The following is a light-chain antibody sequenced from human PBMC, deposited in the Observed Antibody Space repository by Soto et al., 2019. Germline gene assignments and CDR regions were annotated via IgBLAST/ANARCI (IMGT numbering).Light chain of an antibody. Sequence: RVMTQSPATLSVSPGERVTLSCRASESVKTNLAWYRHKPGQSPRLLISGASTGATGIPARFSGSGSGTEYTLTINSLQSEDFAVYYCQQYHTWPVTFGGGTKVDIK. CDR3: QQYHTWPVT. V-gene: IGKV3-15*01. J-gene: IGKJ4*01. CDR2: GAS. CDR1: ESVKTN.